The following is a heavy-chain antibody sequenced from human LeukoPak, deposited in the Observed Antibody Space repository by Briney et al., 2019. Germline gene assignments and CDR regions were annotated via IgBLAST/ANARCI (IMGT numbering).Heavy chain of an antibody. CDR3: AREATVVTYTYFDY. J-gene: IGHJ4*02. Sequence: PGGSLRLSCAASGFTFSSYVMHWVRQAPGKGLEWVAIISYDGSNEYYADSVKGRFTISRDNSKNTLYLQMNSLRAADTAVYYCAREATVVTYTYFDYWGQGTLVTVSS. D-gene: IGHD4-23*01. CDR1: GFTFSSYV. V-gene: IGHV3-30*04. CDR2: ISYDGSNE.